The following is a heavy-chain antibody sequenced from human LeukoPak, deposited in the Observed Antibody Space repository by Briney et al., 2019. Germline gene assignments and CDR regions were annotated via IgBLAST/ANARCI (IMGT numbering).Heavy chain of an antibody. CDR1: GGSVSSGSYY. D-gene: IGHD4-11*01. J-gene: IGHJ3*01. Sequence: SSETLSLTCTVSGGSVSSGSYYWSWIQQPPGKGLEWIGYIYYSGSTNYNPSLKSRVTISVDTSKNQFSLKLSSVTAADTAVYYCARWVRDSNYTPPEVWGQGTMVTVSS. CDR3: ARWVRDSNYTPPEV. CDR2: IYYSGST. V-gene: IGHV4-61*01.